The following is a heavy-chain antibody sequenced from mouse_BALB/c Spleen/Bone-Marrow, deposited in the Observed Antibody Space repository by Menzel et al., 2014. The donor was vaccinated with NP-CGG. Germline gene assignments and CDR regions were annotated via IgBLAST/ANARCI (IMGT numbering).Heavy chain of an antibody. CDR1: GYTFTDYY. CDR2: IYPGSGNT. V-gene: IGHV1-77*01. J-gene: IGHJ2*01. Sequence: VQLQQSGAELARPGASVKLSCKASGYTFTDYYINWVKQRTGQGLEWIGEIYPGSGNTYYNEKFKGKATLTADKSSSTAYMQLSSLTSEDSAVYFCARSAYYGNYLGYWGQGTTLTVSS. D-gene: IGHD2-10*01. CDR3: ARSAYYGNYLGY.